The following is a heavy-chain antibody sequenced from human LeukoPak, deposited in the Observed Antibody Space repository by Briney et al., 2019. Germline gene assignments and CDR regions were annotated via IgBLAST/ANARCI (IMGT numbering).Heavy chain of an antibody. V-gene: IGHV4-59*01. D-gene: IGHD1-26*01. J-gene: IGHJ3*02. CDR1: GGSISSYY. Sequence: SETLSLTCTVSGGSISSYYWSWIRQPPGKGLEWIGYIYYSGSTNYNPSLKSRVTISVDTSKNQFPLKLSSVTAADTAVYYCARASGSYGDIDAFDIWGQGTMVTVSS. CDR3: ARASGSYGDIDAFDI. CDR2: IYYSGST.